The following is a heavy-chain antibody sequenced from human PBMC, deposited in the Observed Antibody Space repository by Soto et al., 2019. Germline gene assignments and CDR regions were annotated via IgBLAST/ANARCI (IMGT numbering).Heavy chain of an antibody. Sequence: EMQLLASGGALVQPGGSLRLSCAGSGFTFINYAMNWVRQAPGKGLEWVSSISGGGDAAFFPDSVRGRFTISRDNSKNTVTLQMNSLGVDDTAVYYCARKILGSTSRPNYWYFDLWGRGTLVTVSS. CDR1: GFTFINYA. J-gene: IGHJ2*01. CDR3: ARKILGSTSRPNYWYFDL. CDR2: ISGGGDAA. V-gene: IGHV3-23*01. D-gene: IGHD2-2*01.